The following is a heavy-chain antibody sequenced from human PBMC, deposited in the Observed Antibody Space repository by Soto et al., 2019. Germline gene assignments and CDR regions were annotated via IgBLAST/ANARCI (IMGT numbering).Heavy chain of an antibody. Sequence: SVKVSFKASGGTFSSYTISWVRQAPGQGLEWMGRIIPILGIANYAQKFQGRVTITADKSTSTAYMELSSLRSEDTAVYYCAGEDIVVVPAAQHAFDIWGQGTMVTVSS. CDR1: GGTFSSYT. D-gene: IGHD2-2*01. CDR2: IIPILGIA. V-gene: IGHV1-69*02. CDR3: AGEDIVVVPAAQHAFDI. J-gene: IGHJ3*02.